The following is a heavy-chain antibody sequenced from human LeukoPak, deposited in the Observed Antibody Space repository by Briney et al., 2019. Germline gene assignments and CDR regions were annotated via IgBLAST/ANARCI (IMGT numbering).Heavy chain of an antibody. CDR1: GFTFSSYW. CDR3: ARVLRDGYNLAFDY. V-gene: IGHV3-7*01. Sequence: GGSLRLSCAASGFTFSSYWMSWVRQAPGKGREWVANIKQDGSEKYYVDSVKGRFTISRDNAKNSLYLQMNSLRAEDTAVYYCARVLRDGYNLAFDYWGQGTLVTVSS. CDR2: IKQDGSEK. D-gene: IGHD5-24*01. J-gene: IGHJ4*02.